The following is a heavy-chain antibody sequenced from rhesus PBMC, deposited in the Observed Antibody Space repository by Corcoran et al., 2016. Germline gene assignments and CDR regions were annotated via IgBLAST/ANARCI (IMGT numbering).Heavy chain of an antibody. CDR3: ARDGDLSY. J-gene: IGHJ4*01. Sequence: QVQLQESGPGLVKPSETLSLTCAVSGGSISGSYYWNWIRQPPGKGVEWIGNIYGNSASTYYNPSPKSRVTISKGTSKNQVFVKLSSATGADTAVYDWARDGDLSYGGQGVLVTVAS. V-gene: IGHV4S9*01. CDR1: GGSISGSYY. CDR2: IYGNSAST. D-gene: IGHD1-38*01.